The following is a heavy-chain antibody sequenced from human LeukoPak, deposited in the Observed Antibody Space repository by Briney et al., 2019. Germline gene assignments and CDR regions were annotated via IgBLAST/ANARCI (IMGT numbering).Heavy chain of an antibody. V-gene: IGHV4-31*03. D-gene: IGHD3-22*01. Sequence: SETLSLTCTVSGGSISSGGYHWSWIRQHPGKGLEWIGYIYYSGSTYYNPSLKSRVTISVDTSKNQFSLKLSSVTAADTAVYYCAREPPRGTYYDSSGSYAFDIWGQGTMVTVSS. J-gene: IGHJ3*02. CDR2: IYYSGST. CDR3: AREPPRGTYYDSSGSYAFDI. CDR1: GGSISSGGYH.